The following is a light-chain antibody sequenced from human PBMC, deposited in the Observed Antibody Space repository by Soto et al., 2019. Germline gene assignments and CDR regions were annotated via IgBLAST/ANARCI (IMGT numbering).Light chain of an antibody. Sequence: EIVLTQSPGTLSLSPGESATLFCRPSQSVTSTYLAWYQQKPGQAPRLLIYGASNRATGIPARFSGSGSGTDFTLTITSLEPEDFAVYYCQQRSNWPSTFGGGTKVEIK. CDR3: QQRSNWPST. CDR2: GAS. J-gene: IGKJ4*01. V-gene: IGKV3D-20*02. CDR1: QSVTSTY.